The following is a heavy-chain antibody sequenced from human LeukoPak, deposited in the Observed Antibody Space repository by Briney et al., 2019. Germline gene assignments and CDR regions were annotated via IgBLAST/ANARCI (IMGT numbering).Heavy chain of an antibody. CDR2: MPYRGST. Sequence: AETLTLTCTLSGGPIRSRNNYRGGVREPPEKGLEWSGSMPYRGSTYSNPSLKSRVTISVDTSKNQFSLKLSSVTAADTAVYYCTGYKVGTFYHSWGQGTLVTVSS. D-gene: IGHD5-12*01. CDR1: GGPIRSRNNY. V-gene: IGHV4-39*01. CDR3: TGYKVGTFYHS. J-gene: IGHJ4*02.